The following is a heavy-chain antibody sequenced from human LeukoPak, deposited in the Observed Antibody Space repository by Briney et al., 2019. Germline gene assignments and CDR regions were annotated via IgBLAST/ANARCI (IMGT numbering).Heavy chain of an antibody. Sequence: GGSLRLSCAASGFTFSTYAMTWVRQAPGKGLEWVTVICPGGGDIIYSDSVKGRFAISRDNSNNILYLEMNSLRADDPAVYYCAKYCGGGCFRNFDCWGQGTLVTVSS. CDR2: ICPGGGDI. CDR1: GFTFSTYA. J-gene: IGHJ4*02. D-gene: IGHD2-21*02. V-gene: IGHV3-23*01. CDR3: AKYCGGGCFRNFDC.